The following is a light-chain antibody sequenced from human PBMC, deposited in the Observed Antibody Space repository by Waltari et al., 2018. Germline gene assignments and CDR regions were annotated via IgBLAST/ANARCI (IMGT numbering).Light chain of an antibody. J-gene: IGKJ1*01. CDR2: KAS. Sequence: DIQMTQSPSTLSASVGDRVTITCRASQSISSWLAWYQQKPGKAPKLLIYKASSLESGVPSRFSGSGSGTEFTLTISSLQPDDVATYYCQQYNSNSMTFGQGTKVEIK. V-gene: IGKV1-5*03. CDR3: QQYNSNSMT. CDR1: QSISSW.